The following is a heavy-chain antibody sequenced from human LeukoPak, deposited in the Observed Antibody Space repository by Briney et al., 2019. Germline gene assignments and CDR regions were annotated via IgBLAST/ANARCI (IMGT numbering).Heavy chain of an antibody. J-gene: IGHJ4*02. V-gene: IGHV3-30*02. CDR2: IRYDGSNK. CDR1: GFTFSSYG. CDR3: ARELGYDFWSGYSIDY. Sequence: PGGSLRLSCAASGFTFSSYGMHWVRQAPGKGLEWVAFIRYDGSNKYYADSVKGRFTISRDNAKNSLYLQMNSLRAEDTAVYYCARELGYDFWSGYSIDYWGQGTPVTVSS. D-gene: IGHD3-3*01.